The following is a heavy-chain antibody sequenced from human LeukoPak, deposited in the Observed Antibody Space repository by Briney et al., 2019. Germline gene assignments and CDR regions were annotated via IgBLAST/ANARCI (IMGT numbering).Heavy chain of an antibody. V-gene: IGHV3-21*01. CDR2: ISGSDGRL. Sequence: KAGGSLRLSCAASGFTVSSNYMSWVRQAPGKGLEWVSAISGSDGRLFYADSVKGRFTISRDNAKNSLYLQMNSLRAEDTAVYYCARDRDVLRYFDWTFDYWGQGTLVTVSS. J-gene: IGHJ4*02. D-gene: IGHD3-9*01. CDR3: ARDRDVLRYFDWTFDY. CDR1: GFTVSSNY.